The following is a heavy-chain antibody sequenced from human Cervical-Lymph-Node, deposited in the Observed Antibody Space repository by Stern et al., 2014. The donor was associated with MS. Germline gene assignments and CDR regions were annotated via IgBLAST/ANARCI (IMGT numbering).Heavy chain of an antibody. Sequence: EVQLVESGGGLVQPGGSLRLSCAASGFTFRSCAMHWVRQAPGKGLEYVSVIRSNGGSTYYANSVKGRFTISRDNSKNTLYLHMGSLRVEDMAVYYCARGVTYCGGDCYGWYFDLWGRGTLVTVSS. CDR3: ARGVTYCGGDCYGWYFDL. V-gene: IGHV3-64*01. CDR2: IRSNGGST. J-gene: IGHJ2*01. CDR1: GFTFRSCA. D-gene: IGHD2-21*02.